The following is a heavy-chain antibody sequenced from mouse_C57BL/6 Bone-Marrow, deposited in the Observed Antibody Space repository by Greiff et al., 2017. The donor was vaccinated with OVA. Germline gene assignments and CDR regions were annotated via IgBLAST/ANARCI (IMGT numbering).Heavy chain of an antibody. V-gene: IGHV1-50*01. Sequence: QVQLQQPGAELVKPGASVKLSCKATGYTFTSYWMQWVKQRPGQGLEWIGEIEPSDSYTNYNQKFKGKATLTVDTSSSTAYMQLSSRTSEDSAVYYCVNQGDYWGQGTTLTVSS. CDR2: IEPSDSYT. CDR1: GYTFTSYW. J-gene: IGHJ2*01. CDR3: VNQGDY.